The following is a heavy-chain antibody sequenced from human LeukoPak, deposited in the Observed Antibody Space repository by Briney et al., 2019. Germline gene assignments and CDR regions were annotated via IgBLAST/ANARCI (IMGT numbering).Heavy chain of an antibody. D-gene: IGHD3-9*01. CDR3: AGDLIGQDAFDI. V-gene: IGHV4-31*03. CDR2: IYYSGST. Sequence: SETLSLTCTVSGGSISSGGYYWSWIRQHPGKGLEWIGYIYYSGSTYYNPSLKSRVTISVDTSKNQFSLKLSSVTAADTAVYYCAGDLIGQDAFDIWGQGTMVTVSS. J-gene: IGHJ3*02. CDR1: GGSISSGGYY.